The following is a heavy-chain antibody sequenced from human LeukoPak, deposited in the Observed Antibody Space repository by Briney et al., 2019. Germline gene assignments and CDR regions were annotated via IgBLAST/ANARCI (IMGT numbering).Heavy chain of an antibody. V-gene: IGHV3-64*01. CDR3: ARRFAAQLAFVDV. CDR2: ISYNGGST. Sequence: GSLRLSCAASGFTFTNYAMHWVRQAPGKGLEYVSAISYNGGSTYYANSVKGRFTISGDNSKNTLYLQMGSLRAEDMAVYYCARRFAAQLAFVDVWGKGTTVTISS. J-gene: IGHJ6*04. D-gene: IGHD3-3*02. CDR1: GFTFTNYA.